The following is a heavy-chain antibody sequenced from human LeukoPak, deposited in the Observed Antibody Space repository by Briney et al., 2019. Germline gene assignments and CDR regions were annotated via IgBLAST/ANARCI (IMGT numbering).Heavy chain of an antibody. D-gene: IGHD3-10*01. V-gene: IGHV4-59*08. Sequence: SETLSLTCTVSGGSISSYYWSWIRQPPGKGLEWIGYIYNSGNTNYNPSLESRVTISVDTSSNRFSLTLHSVTAADTAVYYCARHGYASGSGYFDYWGQGTLVTVPS. CDR2: IYNSGNT. CDR3: ARHGYASGSGYFDY. J-gene: IGHJ4*02. CDR1: GGSISSYY.